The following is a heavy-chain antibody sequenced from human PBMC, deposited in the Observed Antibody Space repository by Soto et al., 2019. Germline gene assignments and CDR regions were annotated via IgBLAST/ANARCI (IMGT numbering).Heavy chain of an antibody. Sequence: ASVKVSCKASGYTFIGYYIHWVRQSPVQGLEWMGWINPDSGGTNYAQRFQGWVTMTRDRSISTVYMELSRLKSDDTAVYYCARVGGGLASLGYYGMDVWGQGTTVTVSS. J-gene: IGHJ6*02. CDR2: INPDSGGT. D-gene: IGHD3-10*01. CDR1: GYTFIGYY. CDR3: ARVGGGLASLGYYGMDV. V-gene: IGHV1-2*04.